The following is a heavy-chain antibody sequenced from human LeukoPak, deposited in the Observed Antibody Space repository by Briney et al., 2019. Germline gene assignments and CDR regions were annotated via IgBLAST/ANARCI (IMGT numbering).Heavy chain of an antibody. D-gene: IGHD5-12*01. J-gene: IGHJ4*02. CDR1: GFTFSSYS. Sequence: GGSLRLSCAASGFTFSSYSMNWVRQAPGKGLEWVSSISSSSSYIYYADSVKGRFTISRDNAKNSLYLQMNSLRAEDTAVYYCARDLAFPDDVDIVATTLFDYWGQGTLVTVSS. CDR3: ARDLAFPDDVDIVATTLFDY. V-gene: IGHV3-21*01. CDR2: ISSSSSYI.